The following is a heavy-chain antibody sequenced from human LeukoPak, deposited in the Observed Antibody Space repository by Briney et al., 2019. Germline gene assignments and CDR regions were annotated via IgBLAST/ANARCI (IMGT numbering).Heavy chain of an antibody. D-gene: IGHD1-26*01. V-gene: IGHV3-11*01. J-gene: IGHJ3*02. CDR1: GFTFSDYY. CDR2: IKSRPTI. CDR3: ARRIVGATAHAFDI. Sequence: GGSLRLSCAASGFTFSDYYMSWIRRAPGKGLEWISYIKSRPTIYYANSVKGRFTISRDNAKNSLYLQMNSLRAEDTAVYYCARRIVGATAHAFDIWGQGTMVTVSS.